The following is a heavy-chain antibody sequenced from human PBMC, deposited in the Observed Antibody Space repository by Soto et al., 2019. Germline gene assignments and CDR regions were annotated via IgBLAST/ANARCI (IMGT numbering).Heavy chain of an antibody. CDR2: IYYSGST. CDR3: FFQAEDGIRGVGTVSAFLLNRSSDL. Sequence: HPGKGLEWIGYIYYSGSTYYNPSLKSRVTISVDTSKNQFSLKLSSVTAADTAVYFFFFQAEDGIRGVGTVSAFLLNRSSDL. D-gene: IGHD2-8*01. V-gene: IGHV4-31*02. J-gene: IGHJ2*01.